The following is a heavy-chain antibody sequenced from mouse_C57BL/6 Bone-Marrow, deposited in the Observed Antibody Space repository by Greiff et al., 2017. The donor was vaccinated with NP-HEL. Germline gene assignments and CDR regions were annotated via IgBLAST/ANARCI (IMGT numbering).Heavy chain of an antibody. Sequence: QVHVKQSGAELVRPGASVTLSCKASGYTFTDYEMHWVKQTPVHSLEWIGAIDPETGGTAYNQKFKGKAILTADKSSSTAYMELRSLTSEDSAVYYCTRRGYYGYYYAMDYWGQGTSVTVSS. CDR3: TRRGYYGYYYAMDY. CDR1: GYTFTDYE. D-gene: IGHD1-1*01. V-gene: IGHV1-15*01. J-gene: IGHJ4*01. CDR2: IDPETGGT.